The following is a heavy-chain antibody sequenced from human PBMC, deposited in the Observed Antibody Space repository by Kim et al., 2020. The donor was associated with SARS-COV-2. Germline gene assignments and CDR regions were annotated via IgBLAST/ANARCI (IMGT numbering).Heavy chain of an antibody. CDR2: SYT. D-gene: IGHD3-16*01. V-gene: IGHV5-10-1*01. CDR3: ARGFGDLDY. J-gene: IGHJ4*02. Sequence: SYTHYSPSFRGHVTISADKSITTAFLQWSSLQASDTAMYYCARGFGDLDYWGQGTLVTVSS.